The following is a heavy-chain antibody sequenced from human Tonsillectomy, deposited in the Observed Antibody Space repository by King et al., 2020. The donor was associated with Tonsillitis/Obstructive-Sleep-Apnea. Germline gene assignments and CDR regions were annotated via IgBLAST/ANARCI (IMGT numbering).Heavy chain of an antibody. J-gene: IGHJ6*03. CDR1: GFTFSGSA. CDR3: TRRTHDDVWSGYEYYYYYMDV. V-gene: IGHV3-73*02. Sequence: VQLVESGGGLVQPGGSLKLSCAASGFTFSGSAMHWVRQASGKGLEWVGRIRSKANSYATAYAASVKGRFTISRDDSKNTAYLQMNSLKTEDTAVYYCTRRTHDDVWSGYEYYYYYMDVWGKGTTVTVSS. D-gene: IGHD3-3*01. CDR2: IRSKANSYAT.